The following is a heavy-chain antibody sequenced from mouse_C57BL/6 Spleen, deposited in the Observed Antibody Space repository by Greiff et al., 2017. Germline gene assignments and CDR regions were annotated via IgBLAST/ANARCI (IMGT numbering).Heavy chain of an antibody. CDR3: ARGRGDYGWVAY. CDR2: IDPNSGGT. Sequence: QVQLQQPGAELVKPGASVKLSCKASGYTFTSYWMPWVKQRPGRGLEWIGRIDPNSGGTKYNEQFKSKATLTVDKTSSTAYIQLSSLTSEDSAVYNCARGRGDYGWVAYWGQGTLVTVSA. V-gene: IGHV1-72*01. J-gene: IGHJ3*01. CDR1: GYTFTSYW. D-gene: IGHD2-4*01.